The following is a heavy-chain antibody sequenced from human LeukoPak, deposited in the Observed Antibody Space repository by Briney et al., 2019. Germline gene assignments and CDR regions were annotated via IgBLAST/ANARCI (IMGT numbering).Heavy chain of an antibody. D-gene: IGHD1-26*01. CDR1: RGSISTYY. J-gene: IGHJ5*02. Sequence: PSETLSLTCTLSRGSISTYYWSWIWQPPGKGLEWIGYVYYSGSATYNPSLKSRVTISVDTSKNQFSLKLTSVIAADTAVYYCARHKWDQNWFDPWGQGTLVTVSP. CDR3: ARHKWDQNWFDP. CDR2: VYYSGSA. V-gene: IGHV4-59*01.